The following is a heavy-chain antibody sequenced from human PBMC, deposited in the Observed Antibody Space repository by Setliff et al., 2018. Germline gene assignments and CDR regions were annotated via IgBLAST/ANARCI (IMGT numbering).Heavy chain of an antibody. CDR2: ISGYNGNT. D-gene: IGHD3-16*01. J-gene: IGHJ6*02. CDR1: GYTFTSYG. V-gene: IGHV1-18*01. CDR3: SRFGLYYEAVYGGGDYYYYGMDV. Sequence: ASVKVSCKDSGYTFTSYGFSWVRQAPGQGLEWMGWISGYNGNTNYAQKVQGRVTMTTDTSTGTIYMELRSLRADDTAVYYCSRFGLYYEAVYGGGDYYYYGMDVWGQGTTVTVS.